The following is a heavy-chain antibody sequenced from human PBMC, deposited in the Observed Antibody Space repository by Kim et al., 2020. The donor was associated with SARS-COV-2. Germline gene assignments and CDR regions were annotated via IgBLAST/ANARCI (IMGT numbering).Heavy chain of an antibody. Sequence: GGSLRLSCAASGFTFSNAWMSWVRQAPGKGLEWVGRIKSKTDGGTTDYAAPVKGRFTISRDDSKNTLYLQMNSLKTEDTAVYYCTTGSSGWGDYYGMDVWGQGTTVTVSS. J-gene: IGHJ6*02. CDR2: IKSKTDGGTT. D-gene: IGHD6-19*01. CDR3: TTGSSGWGDYYGMDV. V-gene: IGHV3-15*01. CDR1: GFTFSNAW.